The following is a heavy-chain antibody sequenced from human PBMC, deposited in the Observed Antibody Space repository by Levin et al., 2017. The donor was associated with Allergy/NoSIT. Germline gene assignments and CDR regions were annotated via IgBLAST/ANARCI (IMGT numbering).Heavy chain of an antibody. CDR2: ISGSGGST. CDR3: AKSCGGDCSPFSGSHIDY. V-gene: IGHV3-23*01. CDR1: GFTFSSYA. Sequence: PGESLKISCAASGFTFSSYAMSWVRQAPGKGLEWVSTISGSGGSTYYADSVKGRFTISRDNSKNTLYLQMNSLRAEDTAVYYCAKSCGGDCSPFSGSHIDYWGQGTLVTVSS. J-gene: IGHJ4*02. D-gene: IGHD2-21*02.